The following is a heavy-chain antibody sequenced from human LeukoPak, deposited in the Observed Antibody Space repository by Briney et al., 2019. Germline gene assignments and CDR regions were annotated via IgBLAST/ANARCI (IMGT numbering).Heavy chain of an antibody. V-gene: IGHV1-69*13. Sequence: GASVKVSCKASGGTFSSYANSWVRQAPGQGLEWMGGIIPIFGTANYAQKFQGRVTITADESTSTAYMELSSLRSEDTAVYYCARVTHCSSTSCSPFFDYWGQGTLVTVSS. CDR2: IIPIFGTA. CDR3: ARVTHCSSTSCSPFFDY. J-gene: IGHJ4*02. CDR1: GGTFSSYA. D-gene: IGHD2-2*01.